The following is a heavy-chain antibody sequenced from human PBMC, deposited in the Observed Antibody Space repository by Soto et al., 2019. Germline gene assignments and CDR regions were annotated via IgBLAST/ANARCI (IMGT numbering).Heavy chain of an antibody. J-gene: IGHJ4*02. CDR2: IRSKANSYAT. CDR1: GFTFSGSA. V-gene: IGHV3-73*02. D-gene: IGHD1-1*01. CDR3: TPGGGTDY. Sequence: EVQLVESGGGLVQPGGSLTLSWAASGFTFSGSAMHWVRQASGKGLAWVGRIRSKANSYATAYAASVKGRFTISRDDSKNTAYLQMNSLKTEDTAVYYCTPGGGTDYWGQGTLVTVSS.